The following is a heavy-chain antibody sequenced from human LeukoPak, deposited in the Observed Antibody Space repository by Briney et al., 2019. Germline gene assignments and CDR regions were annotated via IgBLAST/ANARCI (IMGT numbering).Heavy chain of an antibody. Sequence: GESLKISCKGSGNSFTNNWIAWVRQMPGKGLEWMGIISPENSETHYSPAFQGQVTISVDRSITTAYLQWNSLKASDTAMYYCVKRRNNVYETSPWDPDYWGQGALVTVSS. V-gene: IGHV5-51*01. J-gene: IGHJ4*02. CDR2: ISPENSET. D-gene: IGHD2-2*01. CDR3: VKRRNNVYETSPWDPDY. CDR1: GNSFTNNW.